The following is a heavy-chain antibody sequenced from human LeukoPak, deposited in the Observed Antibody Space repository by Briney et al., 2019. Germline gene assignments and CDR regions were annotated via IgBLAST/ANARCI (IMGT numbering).Heavy chain of an antibody. D-gene: IGHD5-24*01. CDR3: ARVWDGYKQQTPDAFDI. CDR2: ISSSSSYI. V-gene: IGHV3-21*01. CDR1: GFTFSSYS. J-gene: IGHJ3*02. Sequence: PGGSLRLSCAASGFTFSSYSMNWVRQAPGKGLEWVSCISSSSSYIYYADSVKGRFTISRDNAKNSLYLQMNSLRAEDTAVYYCARVWDGYKQQTPDAFDIWGQGTMVTVSS.